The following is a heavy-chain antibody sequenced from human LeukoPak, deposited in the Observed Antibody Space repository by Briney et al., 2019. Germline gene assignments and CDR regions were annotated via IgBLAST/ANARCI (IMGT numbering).Heavy chain of an antibody. J-gene: IGHJ4*02. D-gene: IGHD3-10*01. CDR2: ISGSGGTA. CDR1: GFTFSIYA. CDR3: AKDGAGFGELPHDY. Sequence: GGSLRLSCAASGFTFSIYAMSWVRQAPGKGLEWVSAISGSGGTAYYADSVKGRFTISRDNSKNTLYLQMNSLRAEDTAVYYCAKDGAGFGELPHDYWGQGTLVTVSS. V-gene: IGHV3-23*01.